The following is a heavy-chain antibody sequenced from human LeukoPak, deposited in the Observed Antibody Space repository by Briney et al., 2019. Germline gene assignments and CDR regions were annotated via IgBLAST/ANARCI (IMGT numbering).Heavy chain of an antibody. CDR3: AASLPNIVVVPATKGPFGY. J-gene: IGHJ4*02. CDR1: GFTFSSYT. CDR2: VSGSGGST. D-gene: IGHD2-2*01. V-gene: IGHV3-23*01. Sequence: GGSLRLSCAASGFTFSSYTMSWVRQAPGKGLEWVSGVSGSGGSTHYADTVKGRFTISRDNSKNTLYLQMNSLRAEDTAVYYCAASLPNIVVVPATKGPFGYWGQGTLVTVSS.